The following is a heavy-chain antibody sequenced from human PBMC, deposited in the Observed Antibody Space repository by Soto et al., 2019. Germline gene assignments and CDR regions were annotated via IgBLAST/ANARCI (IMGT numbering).Heavy chain of an antibody. CDR2: IYYTGTT. V-gene: IGHV4-28*01. CDR3: ARTSRLKTGQLDY. Sequence: KPSETLSLTCEVPGYSIGSYNWWGWIRQPPGKGLEWIGYIYYTGTTYYNPSLKSRVTMSVDTAKDQFSLKVHSVTAADTAVYYCARTSRLKTGQLDYWGQGILVTVSS. D-gene: IGHD3-9*01. CDR1: GYSIGSYNW. J-gene: IGHJ4*02.